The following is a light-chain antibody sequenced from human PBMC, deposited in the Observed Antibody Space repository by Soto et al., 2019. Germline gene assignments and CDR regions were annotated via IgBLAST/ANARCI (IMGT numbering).Light chain of an antibody. CDR1: QSLLHSNGYNY. J-gene: IGKJ1*01. CDR2: LGS. Sequence: DIVMTQSPLSLPVTPGEPSSISCRSSQSLLHSNGYNYLDWYLQKPGQSPQLLIYLGSNRASGVPDRFSGCGSVTDFTLQLSRVEAEDVLVYYCMQALQTPPWTFGQGTKVEIK. CDR3: MQALQTPPWT. V-gene: IGKV2-28*01.